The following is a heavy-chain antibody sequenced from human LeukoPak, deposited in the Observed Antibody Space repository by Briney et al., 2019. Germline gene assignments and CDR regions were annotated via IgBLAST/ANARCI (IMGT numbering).Heavy chain of an antibody. CDR3: ARDTLDYYDSSGYYYDMYPF. CDR2: INPNSGGT. Sequence: EASVTVSCKASGYTFTGYYMHWVRQAPGQGLEWMGWINPNSGGTNYAQKFQGRVTMTRDTSISTAYMELSRLRSDDTAVYYCARDTLDYYDSSGYYYDMYPFWGQGTLVTVSS. CDR1: GYTFTGYY. D-gene: IGHD3-22*01. J-gene: IGHJ4*02. V-gene: IGHV1-2*02.